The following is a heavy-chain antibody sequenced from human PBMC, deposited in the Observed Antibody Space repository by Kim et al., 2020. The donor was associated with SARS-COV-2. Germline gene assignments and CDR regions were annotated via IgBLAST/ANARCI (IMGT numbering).Heavy chain of an antibody. CDR3: AREVVVATYNWFDP. Sequence: GGSLRLSCAASGFTFSTYAMHWVRQAPGKGLEWVAVISYDGSNKFYADSVKGRFTISRDNSKSTLSLQMNSLRAEDTAVYYCAREVVVATYNWFDPWGQGDLVTVSS. CDR2: ISYDGSNK. CDR1: GFTFSTYA. J-gene: IGHJ5*02. D-gene: IGHD2-15*01. V-gene: IGHV3-30*04.